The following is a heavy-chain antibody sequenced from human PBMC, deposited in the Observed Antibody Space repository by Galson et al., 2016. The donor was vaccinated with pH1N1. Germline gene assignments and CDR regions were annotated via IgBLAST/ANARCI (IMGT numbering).Heavy chain of an antibody. D-gene: IGHD1/OR15-1a*01. Sequence: SLRISCADSGFTFSSYWMNWVRQAPGKGLEWVANINQDGSKIFYVDSVKGRFTISRDSARNSLYLQMNRLRAVDTAIYYCVRAVGTLDSYWGQGILVTVSS. CDR2: INQDGSKI. V-gene: IGHV3-7*04. CDR3: VRAVGTLDSY. CDR1: GFTFSSYW. J-gene: IGHJ4*02.